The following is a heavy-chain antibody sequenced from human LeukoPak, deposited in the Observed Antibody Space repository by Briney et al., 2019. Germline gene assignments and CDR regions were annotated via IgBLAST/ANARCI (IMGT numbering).Heavy chain of an antibody. J-gene: IGHJ4*02. CDR2: ISWDGGST. CDR3: AKAPERGYSYGSGPYYFDY. D-gene: IGHD5-18*01. Sequence: PGGSLRLSCAASGFTFDDYAMHWVRQAPGKGLEWVSLISWDGGSTYYADSVKGRFTISRDNSKNSLYLQLNSLRAEDTALYYCAKAPERGYSYGSGPYYFDYWGQGTLVAVSS. CDR1: GFTFDDYA. V-gene: IGHV3-43D*03.